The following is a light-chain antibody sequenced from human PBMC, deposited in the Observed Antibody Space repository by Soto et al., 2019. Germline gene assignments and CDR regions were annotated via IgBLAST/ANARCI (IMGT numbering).Light chain of an antibody. CDR1: QSISIY. J-gene: IGKJ1*01. CDR3: QQRSNWWT. CDR2: DAS. Sequence: EIVLTQSPATLSLSPGERATLSCRASQSISIYLAWYQQKPGQAPRLLIYDASNRATGIPARFSGSGSGTDFTLTISRLEHEDFAVYYCQQRSNWWTFGQGTKVDIK. V-gene: IGKV3-11*01.